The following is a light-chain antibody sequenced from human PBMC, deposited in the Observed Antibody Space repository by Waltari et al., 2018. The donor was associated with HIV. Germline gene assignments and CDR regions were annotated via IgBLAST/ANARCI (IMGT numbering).Light chain of an antibody. V-gene: IGKV1-5*03. CDR2: KAS. CDR3: QQYNSHSYA. CDR1: QIIDNW. Sequence: DVQMTQSPSTLSAGVGAKVTLTCRASQIIDNWLAWYQQKPGKSPKLLIYKASYLESGVPSRFSGSVSGADFTLIIDGLQPDDFATYYCQQYNSHSYAFGQGTKVDVK. J-gene: IGKJ2*01.